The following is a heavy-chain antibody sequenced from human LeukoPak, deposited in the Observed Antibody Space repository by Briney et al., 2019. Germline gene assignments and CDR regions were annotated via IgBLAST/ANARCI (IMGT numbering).Heavy chain of an antibody. J-gene: IGHJ6*02. D-gene: IGHD2-21*01. CDR3: ARVCGSYYYYAMDV. V-gene: IGHV3-30-3*01. Sequence: AGGSLRLSCAASGFSFSGYAMHWVRQAPGKGLEWVAVISYDEINKYYADSVKGRFTISRDNSKNTLYLQINSLRAEETAVYYCARVCGSYYYYAMDVWGQGTTVTVSS. CDR2: ISYDEINK. CDR1: GFSFSGYA.